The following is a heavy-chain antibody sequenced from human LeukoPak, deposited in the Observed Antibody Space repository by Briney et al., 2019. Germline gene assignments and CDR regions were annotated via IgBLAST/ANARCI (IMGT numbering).Heavy chain of an antibody. V-gene: IGHV3-74*01. Sequence: GGSLRLSCAASGFTFSTYWIHWVRQAPGKGLVWVSRINVDGSSTSYADSVKGRFTISRDNAENSLYLQMNSLRAEDTAVYYCARDFNPRYCSGGSCRYFDYWGQGTLVTVSS. CDR1: GFTFSTYW. CDR3: ARDFNPRYCSGGSCRYFDY. CDR2: INVDGSST. D-gene: IGHD2-15*01. J-gene: IGHJ4*02.